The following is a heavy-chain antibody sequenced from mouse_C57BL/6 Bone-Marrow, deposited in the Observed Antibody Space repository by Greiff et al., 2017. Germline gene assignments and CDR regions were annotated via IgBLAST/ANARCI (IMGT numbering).Heavy chain of an antibody. V-gene: IGHV2-6*03. CDR3: ARLSAYYGNYEDAMDY. J-gene: IGHJ4*01. CDR2: IWSDGST. Sequence: LQESGPGLVAPSQSLSITCTVSGFSLTSYGVHWVRQPPGKGVEWLVVIWSDGSTTYNSALKSRLSISKDNSKSQVFLKMNSLQTDDTAMYYCARLSAYYGNYEDAMDYWGQGTSVTVSS. CDR1: GFSLTSYG. D-gene: IGHD2-10*01.